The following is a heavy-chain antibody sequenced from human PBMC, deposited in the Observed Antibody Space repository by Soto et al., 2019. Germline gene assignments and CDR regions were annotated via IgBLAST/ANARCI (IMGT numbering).Heavy chain of an antibody. J-gene: IGHJ4*02. V-gene: IGHV3-30*09. CDR2: ISENGVNK. D-gene: IGHD2-8*01. CDR1: GFTFTSFA. CDR3: ARRLTKTVSALGY. Sequence: QAGGSLRLSCSASGFTFTSFAIHWVRQAPGKGLEWVAVISENGVNKYSAESVRGRFVISRDNSKNTVELEMNSLRPEDTAIYFCARRLTKTVSALGYWGQGTLVTVSS.